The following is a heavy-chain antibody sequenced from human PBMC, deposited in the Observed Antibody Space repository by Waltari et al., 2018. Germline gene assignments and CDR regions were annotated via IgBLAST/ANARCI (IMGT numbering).Heavy chain of an antibody. CDR1: SYSIRSGYF. D-gene: IGHD3-10*01. Sequence: QVQLQESGPGLARPSETLSLTCVVSSYSIRSGYFWGWIRQPPGKGLEWIGSISHSGKTYNNPTLQSRLGVSVETSKNHFALKVTSVTAADTAIYYCVRDLGGSGNSWFDAWGQGTLVTVSS. V-gene: IGHV4-38-2*02. CDR2: ISHSGKT. CDR3: VRDLGGSGNSWFDA. J-gene: IGHJ5*02.